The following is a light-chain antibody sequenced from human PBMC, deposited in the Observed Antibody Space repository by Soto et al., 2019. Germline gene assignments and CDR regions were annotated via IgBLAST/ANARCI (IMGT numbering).Light chain of an antibody. CDR1: SSDVGSYNL. CDR2: EVS. V-gene: IGLV2-23*02. Sequence: QSVLTQPASVSGSPGQSITISCTGTSSDVGSYNLVSWYQQHPGKAPKLMICEVSKRPSGVSNRFSGSKSGNTASLTISGLQAEDEADYYCCSYAASSTVFGTGTKVTVL. CDR3: CSYAASSTV. J-gene: IGLJ1*01.